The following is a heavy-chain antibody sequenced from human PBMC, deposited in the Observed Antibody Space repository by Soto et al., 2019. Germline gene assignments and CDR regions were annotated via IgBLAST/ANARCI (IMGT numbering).Heavy chain of an antibody. D-gene: IGHD3-10*01. CDR3: ARHWVSPYGPSSRYYGMDV. CDR2: IWYDGSNK. V-gene: IGHV3-33*01. J-gene: IGHJ6*02. Sequence: PXVCLRLSCAACGFSFSSYCMHWVRQAPGKGLEWVAVIWYDGSNKYYADSVKGRFTISRDNSKNTLYLQMNSLRAEDTAVYYCARHWVSPYGPSSRYYGMDVCGQGTTVTVSS. CDR1: GFSFSSYC.